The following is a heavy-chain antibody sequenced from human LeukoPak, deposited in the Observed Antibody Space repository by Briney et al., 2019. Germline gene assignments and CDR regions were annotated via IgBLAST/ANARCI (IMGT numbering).Heavy chain of an antibody. D-gene: IGHD3-10*01. CDR1: GGSFSGYY. CDR2: INHSGST. Sequence: SETLSLTCAVYGGSFSGYYWSWIRQPPGKGLEWIGEINHSGSTNYNPSLKSRVTISVDTSKNQFSLKLSSVTAADTAVYYCARDLGIWGQGTLVTVSS. CDR3: ARDLGI. V-gene: IGHV4-34*01. J-gene: IGHJ4*02.